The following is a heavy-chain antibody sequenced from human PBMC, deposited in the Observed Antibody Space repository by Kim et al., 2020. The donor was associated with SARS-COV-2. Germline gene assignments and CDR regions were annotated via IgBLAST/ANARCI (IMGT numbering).Heavy chain of an antibody. CDR3: AKVPGPVYAGY. Sequence: GGSLRLSCAASGFTFSSYAMSWVHQAPGKGLEWVSAISGSGGSTYYADSVKGRFTISRDNSKNTLYLQMNSLRAEDTAVYYCAKVPGPVYAGYWGQGTLVTVSS. CDR1: GFTFSSYA. CDR2: ISGSGGST. J-gene: IGHJ4*02. D-gene: IGHD2-8*01. V-gene: IGHV3-23*01.